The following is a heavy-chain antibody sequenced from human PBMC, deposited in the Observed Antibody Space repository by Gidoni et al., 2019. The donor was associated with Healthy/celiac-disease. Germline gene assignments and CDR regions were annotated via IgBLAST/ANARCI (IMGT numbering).Heavy chain of an antibody. Sequence: EVQLLESGGGLVQPGGSLRLSCAASGFTFSSYAMSWVRQAPGKGLEWVSAIRGSGGSTYYADSVKGRFTISRDNSKNTLYLQMNSLRAEDTAVYYCAKASFESFWSGYYPIPYYYGMDAWGQGTTVTVSS. D-gene: IGHD3-3*01. J-gene: IGHJ6*02. CDR2: IRGSGGST. CDR3: AKASFESFWSGYYPIPYYYGMDA. CDR1: GFTFSSYA. V-gene: IGHV3-23*01.